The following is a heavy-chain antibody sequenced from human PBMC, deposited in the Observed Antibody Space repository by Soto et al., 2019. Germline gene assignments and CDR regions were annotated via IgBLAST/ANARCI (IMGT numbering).Heavy chain of an antibody. CDR3: ARDRRIGYCSSTSCYPPSHWFDP. Sequence: ASVKVSCKASGYTFTSYAMHWVRQAPGQRLEWMGWINAGNGNTKYSQKFQGRVTITRDTSASTAYMELSSLRSEDTAVYYCARDRRIGYCSSTSCYPPSHWFDPWGQGTLVTVSS. CDR1: GYTFTSYA. D-gene: IGHD2-2*01. CDR2: INAGNGNT. V-gene: IGHV1-3*01. J-gene: IGHJ5*02.